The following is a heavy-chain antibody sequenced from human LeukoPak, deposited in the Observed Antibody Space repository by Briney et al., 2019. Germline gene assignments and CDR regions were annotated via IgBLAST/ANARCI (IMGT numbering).Heavy chain of an antibody. Sequence: SETLSLTCTVYGGSISSSSYYWGWIRQPPGKGLEWIGRIYMSGSTNYNPSLKSRVTISVDTSKNQFSLKLSSVTAADTAVYYCARGMITFGGVVVPYYYYYMDVWGKGTTVTISS. CDR1: GGSISSSSYY. V-gene: IGHV4-39*07. CDR2: IYMSGST. J-gene: IGHJ6*03. CDR3: ARGMITFGGVVVPYYYYYMDV. D-gene: IGHD3-16*02.